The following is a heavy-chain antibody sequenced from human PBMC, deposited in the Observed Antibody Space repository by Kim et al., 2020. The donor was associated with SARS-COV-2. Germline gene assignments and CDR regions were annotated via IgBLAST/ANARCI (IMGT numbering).Heavy chain of an antibody. Sequence: SETLSLTCTVSGGSISSYCWSWIRQPPGKGLEWIGYIYYSGSTNYNPSLKSRVTISVDTSKNQFSLKLSSVTAADTAVYYCARLNNYFDYWGQGTLVTVSS. CDR3: ARLNNYFDY. CDR2: IYYSGST. CDR1: GGSISSYC. V-gene: IGHV4-59*01. J-gene: IGHJ4*02.